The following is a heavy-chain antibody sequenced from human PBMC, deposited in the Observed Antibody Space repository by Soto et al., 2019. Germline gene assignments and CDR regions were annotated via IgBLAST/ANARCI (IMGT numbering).Heavy chain of an antibody. J-gene: IGHJ4*02. V-gene: IGHV1-69*02. Sequence: QVQLVQSGAEVKKPGSSVKVSCKASGGTFSSYTISWVRQAPGQGLEWMGRIIPILGIANYAQKFQGRVTITADKCTSKAYMELSSLSSEDTAVYYGAGRVMTTVPILDYWGQGTLVTVSS. D-gene: IGHD4-17*01. CDR2: IIPILGIA. CDR3: AGRVMTTVPILDY. CDR1: GGTFSSYT.